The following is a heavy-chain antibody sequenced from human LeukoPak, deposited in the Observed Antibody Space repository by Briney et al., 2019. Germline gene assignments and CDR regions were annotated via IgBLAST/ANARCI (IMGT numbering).Heavy chain of an antibody. V-gene: IGHV4-39*01. CDR1: GASISSGRNY. D-gene: IGHD5-18*01. Sequence: SETLSLTCNVSGASISSGRNYWGWIRQSPGKGLEWLGSIYYNGNSYYNPSLKSRVSISVDTSKNHISLEVSSLTAADAALYFCARHLSGSAMMHYFDSWGQGTLVTVSS. J-gene: IGHJ4*02. CDR2: IYYNGNS. CDR3: ARHLSGSAMMHYFDS.